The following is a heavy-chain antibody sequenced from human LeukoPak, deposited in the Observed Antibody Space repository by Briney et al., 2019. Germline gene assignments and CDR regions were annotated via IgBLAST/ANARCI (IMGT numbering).Heavy chain of an antibody. Sequence: PSQTLSLTCTVSGGSISSGSYYWSWIRQPAGKGLEWIGRIYTSGSTNYNPSLKSRVTISVDTSKNQFSLKLSSVTAADTAVYYCARDGRRGSGSYSYTAYYYYYMDVWGKGTTVTISS. V-gene: IGHV4-61*02. J-gene: IGHJ6*03. CDR3: ARDGRRGSGSYSYTAYYYYYMDV. CDR2: IYTSGST. CDR1: GGSISSGSYY. D-gene: IGHD3-10*01.